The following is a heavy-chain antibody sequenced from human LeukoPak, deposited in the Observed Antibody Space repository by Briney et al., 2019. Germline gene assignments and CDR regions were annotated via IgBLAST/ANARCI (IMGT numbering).Heavy chain of an antibody. Sequence: PGGSLRLSCAASGFTFSNAWMSWVRQAPGKGLEWVGRIKSKTDGGTTDYAAPVKGRFTISRDDSKNTLYLQMNSLKTENTAVYYCLRDWYGSGSYWQIRESYFDYWGQGTLVTVFS. V-gene: IGHV3-15*01. D-gene: IGHD3-10*01. CDR1: GFTFSNAW. CDR3: LRDWYGSGSYWQIRESYFDY. CDR2: IKSKTDGGTT. J-gene: IGHJ4*02.